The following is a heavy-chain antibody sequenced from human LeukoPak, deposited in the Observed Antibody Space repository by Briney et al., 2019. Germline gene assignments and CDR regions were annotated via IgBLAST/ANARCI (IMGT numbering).Heavy chain of an antibody. CDR3: ASERSSQGYFDF. Sequence: GGSLKISCQGPGYSFSTTWIGWVRQMPGKGLEWMGIIYPDDSDTRYSPSFQGQVTISADKSISTAYLQWSSLKASDTAMYYCASERSSQGYFDFWGQGTLVTVSS. V-gene: IGHV5-51*01. D-gene: IGHD6-6*01. CDR1: GYSFSTTW. CDR2: IYPDDSDT. J-gene: IGHJ4*02.